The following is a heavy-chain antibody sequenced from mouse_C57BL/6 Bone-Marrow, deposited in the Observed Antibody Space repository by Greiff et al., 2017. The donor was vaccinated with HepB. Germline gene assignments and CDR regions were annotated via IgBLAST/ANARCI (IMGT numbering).Heavy chain of an antibody. Sequence: QVQLKQSGAELVKPGASVKISCKASGYAFSSYWVNWVKQRPGKGLEWIGQIYPGDGDTNYNGKFKGKATLTADKSSSTAYMQLSSLTSEDSAVYFCAREVRDYAMDYWGQGTSVTVSS. CDR1: GYAFSSYW. CDR3: AREVRDYAMDY. J-gene: IGHJ4*01. D-gene: IGHD2-2*01. V-gene: IGHV1-80*01. CDR2: IYPGDGDT.